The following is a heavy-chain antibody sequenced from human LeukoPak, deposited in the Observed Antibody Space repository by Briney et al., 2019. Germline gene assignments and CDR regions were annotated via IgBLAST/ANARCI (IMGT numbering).Heavy chain of an antibody. J-gene: IGHJ3*02. CDR3: ARDLTGSWSNAFDI. D-gene: IGHD6-13*01. Sequence: GGSLRLSCAASGFTFSSYSMNWVRQAPGKGLEWVSSISSSSSYIYYADSVKGRFTISRDNAKNSLYLQMNSLRAEDTAVYYCARDLTGSWSNAFDIWGQGTMVTVSS. V-gene: IGHV3-21*01. CDR1: GFTFSSYS. CDR2: ISSSSSYI.